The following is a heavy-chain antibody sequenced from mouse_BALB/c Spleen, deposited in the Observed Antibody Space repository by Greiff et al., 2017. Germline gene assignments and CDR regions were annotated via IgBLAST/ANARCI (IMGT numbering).Heavy chain of an antibody. D-gene: IGHD1-1*01. CDR1: GFTFSSYA. CDR2: ISSGGST. J-gene: IGHJ1*01. V-gene: IGHV5-6-5*01. Sequence: EVMLVESGGGLVKPGGSLKLSCAASGFTFSSYAMSWVRQTPEKRLEWVASISSGGSTYYPDSVKGRFTISRDNARNILYLQMSSLRSEDTAMYYCARNYDRYFDDWGAGTTVTVSS. CDR3: ARNYDRYFDD.